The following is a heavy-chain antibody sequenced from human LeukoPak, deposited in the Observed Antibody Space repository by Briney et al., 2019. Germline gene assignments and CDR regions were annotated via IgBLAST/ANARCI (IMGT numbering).Heavy chain of an antibody. CDR3: AREGYYYDSSGYYFCFDY. Sequence: VSVKVSCKASGYTFTSYGISWVRQAPGQGLEWMGWISAYNGNTNYAQKLQGRVTMTTDTSTSTAYMELRSLRSDDTAVYYCAREGYYYDSSGYYFCFDYWGQGTLVTVSS. J-gene: IGHJ4*02. D-gene: IGHD3-22*01. CDR2: ISAYNGNT. V-gene: IGHV1-18*01. CDR1: GYTFTSYG.